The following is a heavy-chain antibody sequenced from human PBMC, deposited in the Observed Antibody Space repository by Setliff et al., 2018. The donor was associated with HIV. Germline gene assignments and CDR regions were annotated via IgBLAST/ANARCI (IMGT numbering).Heavy chain of an antibody. D-gene: IGHD1-26*01. V-gene: IGHV3-7*05. CDR2: IKQDGSEK. Sequence: GSLRLSCAASGFTFSTYWMSWVRQAPGKGLEWVANIKQDGSEKNYMDSVKGRFTISRGNAKNSLYLQMNSLRVEDTAVYYCATDCAVVGGTGSLDSWGQGTLVTV. CDR1: GFTFSTYW. CDR3: ATDCAVVGGTGSLDS. J-gene: IGHJ4*02.